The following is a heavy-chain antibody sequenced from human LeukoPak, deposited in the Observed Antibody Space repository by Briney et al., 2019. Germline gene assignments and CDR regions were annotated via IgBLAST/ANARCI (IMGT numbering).Heavy chain of an antibody. Sequence: ASVKVSCKVSGYTLTELSMHWVRQAPGKGLEWMGGFDPEDGETIYAQKFQGRVTMTEDTSTDTAYMELSSLRSEDTAEYYCATGSGYYYDYFDYWGQGTLVTVSS. CDR1: GYTLTELS. D-gene: IGHD3-3*01. CDR2: FDPEDGET. V-gene: IGHV1-24*01. J-gene: IGHJ4*02. CDR3: ATGSGYYYDYFDY.